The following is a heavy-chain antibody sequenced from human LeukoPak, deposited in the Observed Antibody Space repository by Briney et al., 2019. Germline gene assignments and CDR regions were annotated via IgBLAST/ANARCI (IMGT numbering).Heavy chain of an antibody. CDR3: ARGVSNSASGLPTRYFDY. CDR1: GYTSTSYY. Sequence: ASVNVSCGASGYTSTSYYMHWVRQAPGQGLEWMGIINPSGGSTSYAQKFQGRVTMTRDTSTSTVYMELSNLRSEDTAVYYCARGVSNSASGLPTRYFDYWGQGTLVTVSS. D-gene: IGHD5-12*01. CDR2: INPSGGST. J-gene: IGHJ4*02. V-gene: IGHV1-46*01.